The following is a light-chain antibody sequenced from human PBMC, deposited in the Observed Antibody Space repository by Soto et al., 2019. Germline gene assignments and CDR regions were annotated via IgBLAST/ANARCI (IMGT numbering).Light chain of an antibody. CDR2: EVS. V-gene: IGLV2-8*01. CDR3: TSYAGTSYV. CDR1: SSDIGGYTY. Sequence: QSVLTQPPSASGSPGQSVTISCTGTSSDIGGYTYVSWYQHHPGKAPRLMIYEVSKRPSGVPDRFSGSKSGNTASLTVSGLQAEDEADYYCTSYAGTSYVFGTGTKVTVL. J-gene: IGLJ1*01.